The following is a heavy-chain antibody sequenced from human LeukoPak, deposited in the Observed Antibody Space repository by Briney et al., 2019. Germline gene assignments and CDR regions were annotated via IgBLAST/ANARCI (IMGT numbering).Heavy chain of an antibody. V-gene: IGHV3-48*03. J-gene: IGHJ4*02. D-gene: IGHD5-24*01. Sequence: GGSLRLSRAASGFTFSSYEMNWVRQAPGKGLEWVSYISSSGSTIYYADSVKGRFTISRDNAKNSLYLQMNSLRAEDTAVYYCARERDGYNDYWGQGTLVTVSS. CDR3: ARERDGYNDY. CDR1: GFTFSSYE. CDR2: ISSSGSTI.